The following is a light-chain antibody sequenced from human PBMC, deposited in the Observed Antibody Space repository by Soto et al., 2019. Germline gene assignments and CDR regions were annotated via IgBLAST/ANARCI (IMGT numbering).Light chain of an antibody. CDR3: QSYDSSNQGV. CDR1: SGSIASNY. CDR2: EDN. J-gene: IGLJ3*02. V-gene: IGLV6-57*02. Sequence: FMLTQPHSVSESPGKTVTISCTGSSGSIASNYVQWYKQRPGSAPTTVIYEDNQRPSGVPDRFSGSIDSSSNSASLTISGLETEDEADYYCQSYDSSNQGVFGGGTKLTVL.